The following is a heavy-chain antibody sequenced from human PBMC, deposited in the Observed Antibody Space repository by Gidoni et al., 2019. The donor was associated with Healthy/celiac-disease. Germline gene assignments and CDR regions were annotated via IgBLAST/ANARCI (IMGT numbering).Heavy chain of an antibody. CDR1: GVTFRDYY. J-gene: IGHJ4*02. D-gene: IGHD6-13*01. V-gene: IGHV3-11*06. CDR3: ARGGSSWYIVDY. Sequence: QVQLVESGGGLVKPGGSLSLSCAASGVTFRDYYMSWIRQALGKGLEWVSYSSSSSSYTNYADSVKGRFTISRDNAKNSLYLQMNSLRAEDTAVYYCARGGSSWYIVDYWGQGTLVTVSS. CDR2: SSSSSSYT.